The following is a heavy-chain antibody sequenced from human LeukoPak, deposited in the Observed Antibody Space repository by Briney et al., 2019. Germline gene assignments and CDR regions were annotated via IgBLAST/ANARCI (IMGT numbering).Heavy chain of an antibody. D-gene: IGHD3/OR15-3a*01. V-gene: IGHV4-34*01. CDR3: AKDGPFDI. CDR1: GGSFSNYY. J-gene: IGHJ3*02. CDR2: INHSGST. Sequence: SETLSLTCAVYGGSFSNYYWSWIRQPPGKGLEWIGEINHSGSTNYNPSLKSRVTISVDTSKNQFSLKLSSVTAADTAVYYCAKDGPFDIWGQGTLVTVSS.